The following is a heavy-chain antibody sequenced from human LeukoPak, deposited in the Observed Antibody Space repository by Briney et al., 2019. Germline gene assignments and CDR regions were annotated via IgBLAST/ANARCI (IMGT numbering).Heavy chain of an antibody. D-gene: IGHD6-19*01. CDR1: GWTFSGYY. CDR2: INHSGST. V-gene: IGHV4-34*01. J-gene: IGHJ4*02. Sequence: WETLTLTCAVYGWTFSGYYWSWIRQAPGKGLEWVGEINHSGSTNYNPSLKSRVTISVYTPKNQFSLKLSSVTAADTAVYYCARARIAVAGFDYWGQGTLVTVSS. CDR3: ARARIAVAGFDY.